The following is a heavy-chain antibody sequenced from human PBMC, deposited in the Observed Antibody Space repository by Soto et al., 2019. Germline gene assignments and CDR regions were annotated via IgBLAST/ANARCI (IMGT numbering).Heavy chain of an antibody. CDR3: ARVGCSGGSCYSVDY. Sequence: QVQLQQWGAGLLKPSETLSLTCAVYGGSFSGYYWSWIRQPPGKGLEWIGEINHSGSTNYNPSLKSRVTISVDTSKNQFSLQLSSVTAADTAVYYCARVGCSGGSCYSVDYWGQGTLVTVSS. CDR1: GGSFSGYY. V-gene: IGHV4-34*01. CDR2: INHSGST. D-gene: IGHD2-15*01. J-gene: IGHJ4*02.